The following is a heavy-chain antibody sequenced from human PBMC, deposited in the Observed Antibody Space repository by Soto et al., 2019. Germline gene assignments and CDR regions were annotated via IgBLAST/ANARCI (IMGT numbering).Heavy chain of an antibody. Sequence: PGGSLRLSCAASGFTFSSYVMHWVRQAPGKGLEWVAVISYDGSNKYYADSVKGRFTISRDNSKNTLYLQMNSLRAEDTAVYYCAKELINYYDSSGYPQGGAFDIWGQGTMVTVSS. CDR1: GFTFSSYV. J-gene: IGHJ3*02. D-gene: IGHD3-22*01. V-gene: IGHV3-30*18. CDR3: AKELINYYDSSGYPQGGAFDI. CDR2: ISYDGSNK.